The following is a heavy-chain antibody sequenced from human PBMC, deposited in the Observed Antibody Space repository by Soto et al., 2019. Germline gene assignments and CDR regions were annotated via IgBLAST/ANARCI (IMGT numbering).Heavy chain of an antibody. CDR2: INPDNGNT. CDR3: TREEYCTAGTCYRYVGL. CDR1: GYTFTAYH. Sequence: QAQLVQSGAEVKKPGASVRASCTTSGYTFTAYHIHWLSQAPGQRLEWLGWINPDNGNTKYSQNFWGRVTITRDTSASTAHMELSSRRPEDTAIYYCTREEYCTAGTCYRYVGLWGRGTLVTVSS. V-gene: IGHV1-3*01. D-gene: IGHD2-8*02. J-gene: IGHJ2*01.